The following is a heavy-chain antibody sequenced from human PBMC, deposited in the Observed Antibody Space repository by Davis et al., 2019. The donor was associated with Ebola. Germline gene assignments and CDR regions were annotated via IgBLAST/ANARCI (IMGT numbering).Heavy chain of an antibody. CDR3: ARDSPYGAAWFDY. Sequence: SETLSLTCTVSGGSISSYYWSWIRQPPGKGLEWIGYIFYTGSTNYNPSLKSRVTISVDTSKKQFSLKLSSVTAADTAVYYCARDSPYGAAWFDYWGQGTLVTVSS. J-gene: IGHJ4*02. D-gene: IGHD4-17*01. V-gene: IGHV4-59*01. CDR1: GGSISSYY. CDR2: IFYTGST.